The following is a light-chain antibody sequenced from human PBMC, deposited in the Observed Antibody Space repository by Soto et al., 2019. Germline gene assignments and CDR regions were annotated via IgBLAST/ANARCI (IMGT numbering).Light chain of an antibody. Sequence: EIVMTQSPATLSASPGERATLSCRASQSVSSNLAWYQQKPGQAPRLLIYGASTMSTGIPARCSGSRSGTCCPPIISRLQSEDFAVYYCQQYNNWPRTFGQGTKVEIK. CDR1: QSVSSN. CDR2: GAS. V-gene: IGKV3-15*01. CDR3: QQYNNWPRT. J-gene: IGKJ1*01.